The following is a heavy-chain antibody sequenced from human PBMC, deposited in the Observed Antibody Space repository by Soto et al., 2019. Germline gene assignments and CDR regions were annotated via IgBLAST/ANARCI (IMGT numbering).Heavy chain of an antibody. D-gene: IGHD2-8*02. CDR2: INHSGST. Sequence: PSETLSLTCAVYGGSFSGYYWTWIRQPPGTGLEWIGEINHSGSTNYNPPLKSRVTISVDTSKNQFSLKLTSVTAADTAVYYCARDKITGLFDYWGQGTLVTVPS. J-gene: IGHJ4*02. CDR1: GGSFSGYY. CDR3: ARDKITGLFDY. V-gene: IGHV4-34*01.